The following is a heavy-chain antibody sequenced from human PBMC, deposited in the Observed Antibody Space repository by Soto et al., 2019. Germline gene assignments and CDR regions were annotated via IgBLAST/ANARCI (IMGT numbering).Heavy chain of an antibody. V-gene: IGHV3-23*01. J-gene: IGHJ4*02. CDR2: VGGSGSDT. CDR3: AKRQSFDFWSGYLPFFDY. Sequence: PGGSLRLSCSASAINFRSYAMSWVRQAPGKGLEWVSAVGGSGSDTYYADSVKGRFTISRDDSKNTLYPHMSSLRVEDTAIYYCAKRQSFDFWSGYLPFFDYWGQGTPVTVSS. CDR1: AINFRSYA. D-gene: IGHD3-3*01.